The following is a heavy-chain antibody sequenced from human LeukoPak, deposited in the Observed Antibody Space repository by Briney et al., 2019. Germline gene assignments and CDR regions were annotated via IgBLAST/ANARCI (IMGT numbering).Heavy chain of an antibody. D-gene: IGHD2-21*01. CDR2: IRSKANSYAT. CDR3: TRCGGGRVFDY. Sequence: GGSLRLSCAASGFTFSCSAMHWVRQASGKGLEWVGRIRSKANSYATAYAASVKGRFTISRDDSKNTAYLQMNSLKTEDTAVYSCTRCGGGRVFDYWGQGTLVTVSS. V-gene: IGHV3-73*01. J-gene: IGHJ4*02. CDR1: GFTFSCSA.